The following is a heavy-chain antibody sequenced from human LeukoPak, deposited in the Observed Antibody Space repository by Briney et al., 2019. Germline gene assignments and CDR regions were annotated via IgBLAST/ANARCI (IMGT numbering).Heavy chain of an antibody. Sequence: PGGSLRLSCAASGFTFSSYGMRWVRQAPGKGLEWVAVIWYDGSNKYYADSVKGRFTISRDNSKNTLYLQMNSLRAEDTAVYYCARGSYYYDSSGLGYWGQGTLVTVSS. CDR1: GFTFSSYG. CDR3: ARGSYYYDSSGLGY. J-gene: IGHJ4*02. V-gene: IGHV3-33*01. D-gene: IGHD3-22*01. CDR2: IWYDGSNK.